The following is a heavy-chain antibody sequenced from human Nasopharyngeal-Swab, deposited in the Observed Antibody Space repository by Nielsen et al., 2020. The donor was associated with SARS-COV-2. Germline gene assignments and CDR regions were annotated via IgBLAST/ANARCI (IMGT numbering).Heavy chain of an antibody. D-gene: IGHD3-10*01. CDR3: AVYGSGSSSFDI. CDR1: GFTFSSYA. V-gene: IGHV3-23*01. Sequence: GESLKIFCAASGFTFSSYAMSWVRQAPGKGLEWVSAISGSGGSTYYADSVKGRFTISRDNSKNTLYLQMNSQRAEDTAVYYCAVYGSGSSSFDIWGQGTMVTVSS. CDR2: ISGSGGST. J-gene: IGHJ3*02.